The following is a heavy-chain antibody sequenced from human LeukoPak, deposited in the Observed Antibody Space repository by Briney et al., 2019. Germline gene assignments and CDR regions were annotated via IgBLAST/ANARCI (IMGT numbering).Heavy chain of an antibody. Sequence: PSETLSLTCAVYGGSFSGYYWSWIRQPPGKGLEWIGEINHSGSTNYNPSLKSRVTISVDTSKSQFSLKLSSVTAADTAVYYCARGVPATVFDYWGQGTPVTVSS. D-gene: IGHD3-10*01. J-gene: IGHJ4*02. V-gene: IGHV4-34*01. CDR2: INHSGST. CDR3: ARGVPATVFDY. CDR1: GGSFSGYY.